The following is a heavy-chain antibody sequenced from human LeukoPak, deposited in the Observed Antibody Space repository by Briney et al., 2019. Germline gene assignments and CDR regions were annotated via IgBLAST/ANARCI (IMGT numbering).Heavy chain of an antibody. D-gene: IGHD3-22*01. CDR1: GYTFTSYY. CDR3: ARMIRDYYDSSGYFRWFDP. J-gene: IGHJ5*02. CDR2: INPSGGST. V-gene: IGHV1-46*01. Sequence: ASVKVSCKASGYTFTSYYMHWVRQAPGQGLEWMGIINPSGGSTSYAQKFQGRVTMTRDTSTSTVYMELSSLGSEDTAVYYCARMIRDYYDSSGYFRWFDPWGQGTLVTVSS.